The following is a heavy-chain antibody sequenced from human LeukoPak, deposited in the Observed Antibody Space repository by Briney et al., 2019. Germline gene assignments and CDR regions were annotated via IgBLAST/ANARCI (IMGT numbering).Heavy chain of an antibody. CDR1: GGSISSYY. CDR3: ARNYGSGSYCNWFDP. Sequence: PSETLSLTCTVSGGSISSYYWSWIRQPPGKGLEWIGYIYYSGSTNYNPSLKSRVTISVDTSKNQFSLKLSSVTAADTAVYYCARNYGSGSYCNWFDPWGQGTLVTVSS. V-gene: IGHV4-59*08. J-gene: IGHJ5*02. CDR2: IYYSGST. D-gene: IGHD3-10*01.